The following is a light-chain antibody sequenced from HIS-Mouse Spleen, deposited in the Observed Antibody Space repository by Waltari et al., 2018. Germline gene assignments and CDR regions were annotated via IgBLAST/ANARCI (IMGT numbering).Light chain of an antibody. J-gene: IGLJ1*01. CDR3: QVWDSSSDRV. CDR1: NIGSKS. V-gene: IGLV3-21*02. Sequence: SYVLTQPPSLSVAPGQTARITCGGNNIGSKSVHWYQQKPGQAPVLVVYDDSDRPSGIPARFSGSNSGNTATLTISRVEAGDEADYYCQVWDSSSDRVFGTGTKVTVL. CDR2: DDS.